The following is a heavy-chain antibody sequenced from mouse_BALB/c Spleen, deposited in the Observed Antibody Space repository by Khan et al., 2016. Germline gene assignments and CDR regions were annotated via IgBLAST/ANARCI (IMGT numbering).Heavy chain of an antibody. CDR3: ARTYGNYGYFDV. D-gene: IGHD1-1*02. CDR2: ISDGGAYT. J-gene: IGHJ1*01. CDR1: GFTFSDYY. Sequence: EVALVESGGGLVKPGGSLKLSCAASGFTFSDYYMYWVRQTPEKRLEWVATISDGGAYTYYPDSVKGRFTISRDHAKNNLYLQMSSLKSEDTAMYYCARTYGNYGYFDVWGAGTTVTVSS. V-gene: IGHV5-4*02.